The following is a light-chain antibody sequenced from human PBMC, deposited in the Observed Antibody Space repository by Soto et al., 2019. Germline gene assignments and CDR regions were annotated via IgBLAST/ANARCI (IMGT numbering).Light chain of an antibody. CDR3: QQANSFLQPYT. V-gene: IGKV1-12*01. CDR2: AAS. Sequence: DIQMTQSPSSVSASVGDRVTITCRGSQGISSWLAWYQQKPGKATNLRIYAASSLQSGVPSRFRGSGSPTDFTLTISSLQPEDFSTYYCQQANSFLQPYTFGQGTKLEIK. CDR1: QGISSW. J-gene: IGKJ2*01.